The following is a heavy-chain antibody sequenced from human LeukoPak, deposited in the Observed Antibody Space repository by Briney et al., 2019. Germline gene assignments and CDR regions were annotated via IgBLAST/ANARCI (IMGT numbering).Heavy chain of an antibody. J-gene: IGHJ6*02. Sequence: GGSLRLSCAASGFTFSSYAMSWVRQAPGKGLEWVSAISGSGGSTYYADSVEGRFTISRDNSKNTLYLQMNSLRAEDTAVYYCAKALYGCSSTSCYGVDYYYYYGMDVWGQGTTVTVSS. CDR2: ISGSGGST. V-gene: IGHV3-23*01. D-gene: IGHD2-2*01. CDR3: AKALYGCSSTSCYGVDYYYYYGMDV. CDR1: GFTFSSYA.